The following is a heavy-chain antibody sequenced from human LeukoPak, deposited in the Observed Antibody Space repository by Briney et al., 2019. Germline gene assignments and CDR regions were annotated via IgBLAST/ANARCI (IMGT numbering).Heavy chain of an antibody. Sequence: PSETLSLTCTVSGGSISDYYWNWIRQPPGKGLEWIGYIYYSGTTNYNPSLKSRVSMSVDTSKNQFSLKLSSVTAADTAVYYCARDRGLGDYGDSGRLNWFDPWGQGTLVTVSS. CDR1: GGSISDYY. CDR3: ARDRGLGDYGDSGRLNWFDP. V-gene: IGHV4-59*01. D-gene: IGHD4-17*01. CDR2: IYYSGTT. J-gene: IGHJ5*02.